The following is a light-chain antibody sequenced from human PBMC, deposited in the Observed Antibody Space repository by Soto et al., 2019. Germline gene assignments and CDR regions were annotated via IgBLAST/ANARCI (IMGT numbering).Light chain of an antibody. V-gene: IGKV1-39*01. J-gene: IGKJ5*01. CDR3: QQSYTSPTT. CDR1: QTISTF. CDR2: GAS. Sequence: DIQMTQSPSSLSASVGDRVTITCRASQTISTFLNWYQQRPGKAPRLLIYGASTLQTGVPSRFNGSGSATEFTLTIGSLQAEDFATYYCQQSYTSPTTFGQGTRLEIK.